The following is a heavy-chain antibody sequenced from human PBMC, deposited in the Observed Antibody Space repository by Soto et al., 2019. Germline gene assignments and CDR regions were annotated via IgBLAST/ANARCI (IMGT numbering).Heavy chain of an antibody. Sequence: GGSLRLSCAASGFTFTNAWINWVRQAPGKGLEWVGRIKSKTDGGTTDYAEPVKGRFAISRDDSNNMVYLQMNSLKIEDTAVYYCARTGQWLAEDYWGQGTLVTVSS. V-gene: IGHV3-15*07. CDR1: GFTFTNAW. CDR2: IKSKTDGGTT. D-gene: IGHD6-19*01. CDR3: ARTGQWLAEDY. J-gene: IGHJ4*02.